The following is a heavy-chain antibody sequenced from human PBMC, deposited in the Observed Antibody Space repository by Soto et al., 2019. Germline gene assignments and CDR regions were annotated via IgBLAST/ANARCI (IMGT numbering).Heavy chain of an antibody. CDR2: IVVGSGNT. V-gene: IGHV1-58*02. CDR3: AAAHRWKDAFDI. CDR1: GFTFTSSA. D-gene: IGHD1-1*01. Sequence: ASVKVSCKASGFTFTSSAMQWARQARGQRLEWIGWIVVGSGNTNYAQKFQERVTITRDMSTSTAYMELSSLRSEDTAVYYCAAAHRWKDAFDIWGQGTMVTVSS. J-gene: IGHJ3*02.